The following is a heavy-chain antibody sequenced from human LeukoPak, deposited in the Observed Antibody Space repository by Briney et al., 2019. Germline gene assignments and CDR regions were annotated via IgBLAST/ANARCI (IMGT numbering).Heavy chain of an antibody. D-gene: IGHD3-16*01. J-gene: IGHJ4*02. CDR1: GFTFSSHW. V-gene: IGHV3-74*01. CDR2: INNDGRVT. Sequence: PGGSLRLSCAASGFTFSSHWMHWVRQVPGKGLVWVSFINNDGRVTSYADSVKGRFTISRDNAKNTLYLQMNSLRAEDTAMYYCARGGQGGVDYWGPGTLVTVSS. CDR3: ARGGQGGVDY.